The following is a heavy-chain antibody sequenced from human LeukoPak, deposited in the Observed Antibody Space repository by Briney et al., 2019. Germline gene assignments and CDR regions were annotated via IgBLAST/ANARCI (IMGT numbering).Heavy chain of an antibody. Sequence: GESLKISCKASGYRFTYYRIAWVRQMPGKGLEWMGIIYPNDSHTRYSPSFQGQVTISADKSISTAYLLWSSLKASDTAMYYCARLPNSGADLTWFDPWGQGTLVTVSS. CDR2: IYPNDSHT. D-gene: IGHD3-10*01. J-gene: IGHJ5*02. CDR1: GYRFTYYR. V-gene: IGHV5-51*01. CDR3: ARLPNSGADLTWFDP.